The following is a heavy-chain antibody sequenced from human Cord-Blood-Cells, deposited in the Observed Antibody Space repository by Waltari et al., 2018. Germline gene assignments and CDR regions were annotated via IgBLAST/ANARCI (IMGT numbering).Heavy chain of an antibody. CDR1: GASISSSSYY. D-gene: IGHD7-27*01. V-gene: IGHV4-39*01. CDR3: ARMSYWGSRAFDI. J-gene: IGHJ3*02. Sequence: QLQLQESGPGLVKPSETLSLTCTVAGASISSSSYYWGWIRQPPGKGLEWIGSIYYSGSTYYNPSLKSRVTISVDTSKNQFSLKLSSVTAADTAVYYCARMSYWGSRAFDIWGQGTMVTVSS. CDR2: IYYSGST.